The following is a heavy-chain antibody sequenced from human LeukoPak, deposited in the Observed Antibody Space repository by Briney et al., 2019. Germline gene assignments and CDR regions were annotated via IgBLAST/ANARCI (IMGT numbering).Heavy chain of an antibody. Sequence: SETLSLTCAVYGGSFSGNYWTLIRQTPGRGLEWIGESSPTGGITGYNPSLRGRATISVDSSKKQFSLKLTSVTAADTAVYYCARGRPWRPAGYDYVWGSFRPRPYFDYWGQGTLVTVSS. CDR1: GGSFSGNY. CDR3: ARGRPWRPAGYDYVWGSFRPRPYFDY. CDR2: SSPTGGI. J-gene: IGHJ4*02. V-gene: IGHV4-34*01. D-gene: IGHD3-16*02.